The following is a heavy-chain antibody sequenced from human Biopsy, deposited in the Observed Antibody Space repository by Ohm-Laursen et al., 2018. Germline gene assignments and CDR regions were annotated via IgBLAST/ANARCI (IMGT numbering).Heavy chain of an antibody. CDR2: ITHSGST. D-gene: IGHD6-13*01. J-gene: IGHJ6*02. CDR1: GGSFNGYF. V-gene: IGHV4-34*01. Sequence: SDTLSLTCTVYGGSFNGYFWSWIRQPPGKGLEWIGDITHSGSTNYSPSLKSRSTISVDTAKKQFSLTLRSVTVADTAVYYCARVPLPGIGAAYQGRFLYGMDVWGQGTAVSVSS. CDR3: ARVPLPGIGAAYQGRFLYGMDV.